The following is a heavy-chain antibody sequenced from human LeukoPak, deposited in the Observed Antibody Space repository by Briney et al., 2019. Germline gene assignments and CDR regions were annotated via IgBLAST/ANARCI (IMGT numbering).Heavy chain of an antibody. Sequence: SQTLSLTCTVSGGSISSYYWSWIRQPPGKGLEWIGYIYYGGSTNYNPSLKSRVTISVDTSKNQFSLKLSSVTAADTAVYYCARTRYYYNSRSYGAPYYFDYWGQGTLVTVSS. J-gene: IGHJ4*02. D-gene: IGHD3-10*01. CDR2: IYYGGST. V-gene: IGHV4-59*08. CDR3: ARTRYYYNSRSYGAPYYFDY. CDR1: GGSISSYY.